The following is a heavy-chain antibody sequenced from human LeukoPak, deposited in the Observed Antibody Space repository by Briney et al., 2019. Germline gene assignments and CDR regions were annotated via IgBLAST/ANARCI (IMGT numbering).Heavy chain of an antibody. J-gene: IGHJ4*02. CDR1: GYTFTGYY. CDR3: ARGGQDLELEQRSNDY. V-gene: IGHV1-2*02. D-gene: IGHD1/OR15-1a*01. CDR2: INPNSGGT. Sequence: GASVKVSCKASGYTFTGYYMHWVRQAPGQGLEWMGWINPNSGGTNYAQKFQGRVTMTRDTSISTAYMELRSLRSDDTAVYYCARGGQDLELEQRSNDYWGQGTLVTVSS.